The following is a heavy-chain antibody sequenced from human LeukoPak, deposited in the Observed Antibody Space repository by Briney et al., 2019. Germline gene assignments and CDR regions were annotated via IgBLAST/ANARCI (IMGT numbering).Heavy chain of an antibody. J-gene: IGHJ6*03. CDR1: GGSISSYY. D-gene: IGHD5-24*01. CDR2: IYISGSGST. CDR3: ARTGDGYNYYNYYYMDV. V-gene: IGHV4-4*07. Sequence: SETLSLTCTVSGGSISSYYWSWIRQPAGKGLEWIGRIYISGSGSTNYNPSLKSRVTISVDTSKNQFSLKLSSVTAADTAVYYCARTGDGYNYYNYYYMDVWGKGTTVTVTS.